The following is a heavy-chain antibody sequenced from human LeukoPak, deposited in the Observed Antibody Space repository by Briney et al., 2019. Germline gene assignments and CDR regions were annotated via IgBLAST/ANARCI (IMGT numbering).Heavy chain of an antibody. CDR2: ISSSGSTI. V-gene: IGHV3-11*04. J-gene: IGHJ4*02. Sequence: PGGSLRLSCAASGFTFSDYYMSWIRQAPGKGLEWVSYISSSGSTIYYADSVKGRLTISRDNAKSSLYLQMNSLRAEDTAVYYCARDPDGGILTVAGGYYFDYWGQGTLVTVSS. D-gene: IGHD6-13*01. CDR1: GFTFSDYY. CDR3: ARDPDGGILTVAGGYYFDY.